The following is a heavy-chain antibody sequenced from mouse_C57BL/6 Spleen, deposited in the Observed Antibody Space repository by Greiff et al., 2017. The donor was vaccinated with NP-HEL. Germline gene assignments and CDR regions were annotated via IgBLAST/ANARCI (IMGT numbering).Heavy chain of an antibody. CDR3: ARGEDSSSPSFAY. J-gene: IGHJ3*01. D-gene: IGHD3-2*02. Sequence: EVKLVESGGDLVKPGGSLKLSCAASGFTFSSYGMSWVRQTPDKRLEWVATISSGGSYTYYPDSVKGRFTISRDNAKNTLYLQMSSLKSEDTAMYYWARGEDSSSPSFAYWGQGTLVTVSA. V-gene: IGHV5-6*01. CDR2: ISSGGSYT. CDR1: GFTFSSYG.